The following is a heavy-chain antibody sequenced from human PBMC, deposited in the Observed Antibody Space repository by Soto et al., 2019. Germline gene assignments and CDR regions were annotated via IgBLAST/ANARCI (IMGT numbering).Heavy chain of an antibody. J-gene: IGHJ6*02. Sequence: QVQLQESGPGLVKPSETLSLTCTVSGGSISSYYWNWIRQAPGKGLEWIGYIYYGGRTTYYPSLNRRVTISVDTSKNQFSLKLSSVTAADTAVYCSAREAGGSDGMDVWGQGTTVTVSS. V-gene: IGHV4-59*01. CDR2: IYYGGRT. CDR1: GGSISSYY. CDR3: AREAGGSDGMDV.